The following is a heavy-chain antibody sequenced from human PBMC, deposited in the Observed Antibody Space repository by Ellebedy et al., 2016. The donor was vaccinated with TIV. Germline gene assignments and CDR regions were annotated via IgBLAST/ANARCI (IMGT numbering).Heavy chain of an antibody. D-gene: IGHD2-21*01. V-gene: IGHV3-73*01. CDR3: IRKSEAGDSGLGDY. CDR2: MRSKAKNYAT. CDR1: GFIFSAST. J-gene: IGHJ4*02. Sequence: GESLKISCAASGFIFSASTMHWVRQASGKGLEWVGQMRSKAKNYATAYQASVKGRFTIPRDDSQNTAYLQMNSLKTEDTAVYYCIRKSEAGDSGLGDYWGQGTLVTVSS.